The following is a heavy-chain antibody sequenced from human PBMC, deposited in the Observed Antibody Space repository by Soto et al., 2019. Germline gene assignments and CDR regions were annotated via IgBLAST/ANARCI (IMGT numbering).Heavy chain of an antibody. CDR3: ATYEYRTSLYGIEV. V-gene: IGHV4-34*01. Sequence: KTSETLSLTCAVYGGSFSSYYWSWIRQSPGKGLEWIGEINHRGDTTYNPSLTSRVTISLDSSKQQFSLILSSVTAADAAIYYCATYEYRTSLYGIEVWGQGATVTVSS. CDR1: GGSFSSYY. D-gene: IGHD5-12*01. CDR2: INHRGDT. J-gene: IGHJ6*02.